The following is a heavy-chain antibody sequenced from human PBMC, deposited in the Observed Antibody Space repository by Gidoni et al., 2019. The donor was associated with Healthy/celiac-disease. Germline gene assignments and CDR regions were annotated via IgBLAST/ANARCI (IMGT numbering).Heavy chain of an antibody. CDR3: AKDQFVPPREYCSGGSCYSSYYYYGMDV. CDR1: GLTFSSYG. J-gene: IGHJ6*02. CDR2: ISYDGSNK. D-gene: IGHD2-15*01. Sequence: QLQLGESGGGVVQPRGSRRPACAAPGLTFSSYGMHWVRQAPGKGLEWGAVISYDGSNKYYADSVKGRFTISRDNSKNTLYLQMNSLRAEDTAVYYCAKDQFVPPREYCSGGSCYSSYYYYGMDVWGQGTTVTVSS. V-gene: IGHV3-30*18.